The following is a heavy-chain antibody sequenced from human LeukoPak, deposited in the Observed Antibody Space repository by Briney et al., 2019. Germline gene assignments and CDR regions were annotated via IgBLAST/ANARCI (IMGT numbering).Heavy chain of an antibody. J-gene: IGHJ5*02. V-gene: IGHV4-39*01. CDR1: GGSISSSVHY. D-gene: IGHD6-6*01. Sequence: PSETLSLTCTVSGGSISSSVHYWVGVRQPPGKGLEWLGYIHYRGTTYYNPSLRSRLTISVDTSKNQFSLNLSSVTAADTAVYYCGRHREGSSEFDPWVQGTLVTVSS. CDR3: GRHREGSSEFDP. CDR2: IHYRGTT.